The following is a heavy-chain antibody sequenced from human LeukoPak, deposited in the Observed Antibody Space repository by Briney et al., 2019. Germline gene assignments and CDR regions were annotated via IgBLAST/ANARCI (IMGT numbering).Heavy chain of an antibody. J-gene: IGHJ4*02. Sequence: SETLSLTCTVSGGPISSSSYYWGWIRQPPGKGLEWIGGIYYSGSTYYNPSLKSRVTISVDKSKNQFSLKLSSVTAADTAVYYCARGIAAAGGGWGQGTLVTVSS. CDR2: IYYSGST. CDR3: ARGIAAAGGG. V-gene: IGHV4-39*07. CDR1: GGPISSSSYY. D-gene: IGHD6-13*01.